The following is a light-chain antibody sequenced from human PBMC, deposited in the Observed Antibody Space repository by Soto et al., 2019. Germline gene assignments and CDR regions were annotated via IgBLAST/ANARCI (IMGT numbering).Light chain of an antibody. V-gene: IGKV3-15*01. Sequence: IVMTHSPATLSVSPGERATLSCRASQSVSSSLAWYQQKPGQAPRLLIYGASTRATGIPARFSGSGSGTDFTLTIYRLEPEDFAVYYCQQYDTLPWTFGQGTKVDIK. CDR1: QSVSSS. CDR2: GAS. J-gene: IGKJ1*01. CDR3: QQYDTLPWT.